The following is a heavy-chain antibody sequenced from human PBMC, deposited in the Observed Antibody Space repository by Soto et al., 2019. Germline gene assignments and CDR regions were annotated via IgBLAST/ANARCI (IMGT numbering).Heavy chain of an antibody. D-gene: IGHD3-22*01. CDR2: IIPIFGTA. Sequence: GASVKVSCKASGGTFSSYAISWVRQAPGQGLEWMGGIIPIFGTANYAQKFQGRVTITADESTSTAYMELSSLRSEDTAVYYCARRAPSGYYYFGYWGQGTLVTVSS. J-gene: IGHJ4*02. CDR1: GGTFSSYA. CDR3: ARRAPSGYYYFGY. V-gene: IGHV1-69*13.